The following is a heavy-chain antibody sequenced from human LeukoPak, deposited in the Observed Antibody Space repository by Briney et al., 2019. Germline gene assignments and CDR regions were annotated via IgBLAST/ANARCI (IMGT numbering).Heavy chain of an antibody. CDR1: GFTFDDYA. V-gene: IGHV3-9*01. CDR3: AKSTGYSYGPFDY. D-gene: IGHD5-18*01. Sequence: GRSLRLSCAASGFTFDDYAMRWVRQAPGKGLEWVSGISWNSGSIGYADSVKGRFTISRDNAKNSLYLQMNSLRAEDTALYYCAKSTGYSYGPFDYWGQGTLVTVSS. CDR2: ISWNSGSI. J-gene: IGHJ4*02.